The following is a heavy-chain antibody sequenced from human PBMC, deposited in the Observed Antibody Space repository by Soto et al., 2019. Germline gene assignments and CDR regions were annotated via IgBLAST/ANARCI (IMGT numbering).Heavy chain of an antibody. Sequence: ASVKVSCKTSGYTFIHFGITWVRQAPGQGLEWMGWIHAGNGDTKYSQKFHGRVTLTRDTSANTAYMDLSSLRSEDTAVYYCARVPRYTSDIVEVPAVMFDDWFVPWGQGTLVTVSS. D-gene: IGHD2-2*01. CDR3: ARVPRYTSDIVEVPAVMFDDWFVP. V-gene: IGHV1-3*01. CDR1: GYTFIHFG. J-gene: IGHJ5*02. CDR2: IHAGNGDT.